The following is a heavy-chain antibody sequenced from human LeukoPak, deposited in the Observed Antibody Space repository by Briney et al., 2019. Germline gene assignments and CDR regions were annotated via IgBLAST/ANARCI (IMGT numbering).Heavy chain of an antibody. V-gene: IGHV1-8*03. D-gene: IGHD1-26*01. CDR3: ILGRDAFDI. J-gene: IGHJ3*02. CDR1: GYTFTNYD. Sequence: ASVKVSCKASGYTFTNYDINWVRQATGQGLEWTGWMNPNSGNTGYEQKFQGRVTITRNTSINTAYMELSSLRSEDTAVYYCILGRDAFDIWGQGTMVTVSS. CDR2: MNPNSGNT.